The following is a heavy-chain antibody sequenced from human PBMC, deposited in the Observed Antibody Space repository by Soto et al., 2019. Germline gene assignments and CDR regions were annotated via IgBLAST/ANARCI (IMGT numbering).Heavy chain of an antibody. Sequence: AASVKVCCKASGVTFTSSAVQWVRQARGQRLEWIGWIVVGSVNTNYAQKFQERVTITRDMSTSTAYMELSSLRSEGTAVYYCAADYDFGSGYNFDYWGQGTLVTAPQ. J-gene: IGHJ4*02. V-gene: IGHV1-58*01. CDR2: IVVGSVNT. CDR3: AADYDFGSGYNFDY. D-gene: IGHD3-3*01. CDR1: GVTFTSSA.